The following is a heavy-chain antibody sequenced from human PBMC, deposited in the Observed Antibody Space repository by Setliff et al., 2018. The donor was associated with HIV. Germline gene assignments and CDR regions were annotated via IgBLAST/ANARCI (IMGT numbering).Heavy chain of an antibody. V-gene: IGHV4-61*09. CDR3: ARPLSTSYNFWGDAFAV. J-gene: IGHJ3*01. CDR1: GDSISSGSRY. Sequence: PSETLSLTCTVSGDSISSGSRYWSWIRQPAGKGLEWIGHISTGGNANYNPSLQSRVTISVDTSKNQFSLMLGSMTAADTAVYYCARPLSTSYNFWGDAFAVWGQGTVVTVSS. D-gene: IGHD3-3*01. CDR2: ISTGGNA.